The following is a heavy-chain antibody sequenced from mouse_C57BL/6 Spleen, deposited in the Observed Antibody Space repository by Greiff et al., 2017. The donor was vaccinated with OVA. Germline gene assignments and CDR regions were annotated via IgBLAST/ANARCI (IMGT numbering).Heavy chain of an antibody. CDR1: GYAFSSYW. CDR2: IYPGDGDT. J-gene: IGHJ2*01. V-gene: IGHV1-80*01. Sequence: QVQLQQSGAELVKPGASVKISCKASGYAFSSYWMNWVKQRPGKGLEWIGQIYPGDGDTNYNGKFKGKATLTADKSSSTAYMQLSSLTSEDSAVYFCARRQLRPSYFDYWGQGTTLTVSS. D-gene: IGHD3-2*02. CDR3: ARRQLRPSYFDY.